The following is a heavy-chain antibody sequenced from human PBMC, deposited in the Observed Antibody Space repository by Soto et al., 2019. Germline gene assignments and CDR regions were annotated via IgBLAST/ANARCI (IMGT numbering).Heavy chain of an antibody. CDR2: ISAYNGNT. CDR3: ARDSCISTSCYFRKALNWFDP. CDR1: GYTFTSYG. Sequence: ASVKVSCKTSGYTFTSYGISWVRQAPGQGLEWMGWISAYNGNTNYAQKLQGRVTMTTDTSTSTAYMELRSLRSDDTAVYYCARDSCISTSCYFRKALNWFDPWG. D-gene: IGHD2-2*01. V-gene: IGHV1-18*01. J-gene: IGHJ5*02.